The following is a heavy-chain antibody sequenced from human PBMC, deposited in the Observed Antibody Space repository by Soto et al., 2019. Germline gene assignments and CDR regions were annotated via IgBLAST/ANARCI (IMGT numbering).Heavy chain of an antibody. J-gene: IGHJ4*02. V-gene: IGHV3-48*01. CDR3: ARAEYGDYIYYFDY. CDR2: ISSSSSAI. D-gene: IGHD4-17*01. CDR1: GFTFSSYS. Sequence: GGSLRLSCAASGFTFSSYSMNWVRQAPGKGLEWVSYISSSSSAIYYADSVKGRFTISRDNAKNSLYLQMNSLRAEDTAVYYCARAEYGDYIYYFDYWGQGTLVTVSS.